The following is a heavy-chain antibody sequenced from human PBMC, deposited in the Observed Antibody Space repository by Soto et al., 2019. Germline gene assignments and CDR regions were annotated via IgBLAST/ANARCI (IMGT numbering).Heavy chain of an antibody. D-gene: IGHD3-22*01. CDR3: ANLWIVKRRDKDGDY. CDR2: ISGSGGST. CDR1: GFTFSSYA. J-gene: IGHJ4*02. Sequence: PGWSLRLSCAASGFTFSSYAMSWVRQAPGKGLEWVSAISGSGGSTYYADSVKGRFTISRDNSKNTLYLQMDSLRAEDTAVYYCANLWIVKRRDKDGDYWGQGTLVTVSS. V-gene: IGHV3-23*01.